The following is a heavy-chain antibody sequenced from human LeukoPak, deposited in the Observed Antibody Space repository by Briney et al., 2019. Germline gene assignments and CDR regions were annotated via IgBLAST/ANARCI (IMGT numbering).Heavy chain of an antibody. CDR2: ISSSSTYI. Sequence: GGSLRHSCAASGFTFRTYTMSWVRQAPGKGLEWVSSISSSSTYIYYADSVKGRFTISRDNAKNSLYLQMNSLRAEDTAVYYCARDEVYGEQCYFHYWGQGRLVSVSS. V-gene: IGHV3-21*01. CDR3: ARDEVYGEQCYFHY. D-gene: IGHD4/OR15-4a*01. J-gene: IGHJ4*02. CDR1: GFTFRTYT.